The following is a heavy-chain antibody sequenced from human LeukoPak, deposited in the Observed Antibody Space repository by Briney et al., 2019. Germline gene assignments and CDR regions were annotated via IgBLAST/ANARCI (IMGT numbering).Heavy chain of an antibody. CDR1: GSPSVSIA. D-gene: IGHD1-26*01. Sequence: PGGSLRLSVQRLGSPSVSIAIPGSGKAPGKGLEWVASIRYDGSNKYYADSVKGRFTISRDNSKNTLYLQMNSLRAEDTAVYYCAKDLADLGISGSYFDYWGQGTLVTVSS. J-gene: IGHJ4*02. V-gene: IGHV3-30*02. CDR2: IRYDGSNK. CDR3: AKDLADLGISGSYFDY.